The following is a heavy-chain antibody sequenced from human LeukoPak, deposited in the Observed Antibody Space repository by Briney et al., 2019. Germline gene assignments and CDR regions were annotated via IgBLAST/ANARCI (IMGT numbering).Heavy chain of an antibody. CDR2: ISYIGST. CDR1: DDSFSSHY. D-gene: IGHD4-17*01. J-gene: IGHJ3*02. CDR3: ARDLVTVTKGFDI. V-gene: IGHV4-59*11. Sequence: SDTLSLTCAVSDDSFSSHYWTWIRQPPGKGLGWIGYISYIGSTNYNPSLKSRVTISIDTSKNQFSLKLTSVTAADTAVYYSARDLVTVTKGFDIWGQGTMVSVSS.